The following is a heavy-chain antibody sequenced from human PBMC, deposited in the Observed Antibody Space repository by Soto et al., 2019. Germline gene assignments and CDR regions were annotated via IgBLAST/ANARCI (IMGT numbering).Heavy chain of an antibody. V-gene: IGHV1-69*02. Sequence: SVKVSCKASGGTFSSYTISWVRQAPGQGLEWMGRIIPILGIANYAQKFQGRVTITADKSTSTAYMELSSLRSEDTAVYYCARASVPSSYYSSGYHDNWFYPWG. CDR3: ARASVPSSYYSSGYHDNWFYP. CDR2: IIPILGIA. CDR1: GGTFSSYT. J-gene: IGHJ5*02. D-gene: IGHD3-22*01.